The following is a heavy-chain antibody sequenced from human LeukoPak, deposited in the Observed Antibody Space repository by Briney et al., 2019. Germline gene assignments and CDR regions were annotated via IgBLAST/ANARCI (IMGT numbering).Heavy chain of an antibody. J-gene: IGHJ4*02. CDR1: GFTFSSYS. Sequence: GGSLRLSCAASGFTFSSYSMNWVRQAPGKGLEWVSAISGSGGSTYYADSVKGRFTISRDNSKNTLYLQMNSLRAEDTAVYYCAKDPQHFYYDSSGYYFDYWGQGTLVTVSS. CDR3: AKDPQHFYYDSSGYYFDY. V-gene: IGHV3-23*01. D-gene: IGHD3-22*01. CDR2: ISGSGGST.